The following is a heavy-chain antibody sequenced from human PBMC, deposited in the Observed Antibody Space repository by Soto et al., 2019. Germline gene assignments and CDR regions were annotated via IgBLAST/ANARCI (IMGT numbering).Heavy chain of an antibody. V-gene: IGHV4-39*01. D-gene: IGHD6-19*01. Sequence: SETLSLTCTVSGGSISSSNYYWGWIRQPPGKGLEWIGNIYYSGTTFYNPSLKTRVTISVDTSKNQFSLKLSSVTAADTAVYYCARLRNASGWFVRYWGQGTLVT. CDR3: ARLRNASGWFVRY. J-gene: IGHJ4*02. CDR2: IYYSGTT. CDR1: GGSISSSNYY.